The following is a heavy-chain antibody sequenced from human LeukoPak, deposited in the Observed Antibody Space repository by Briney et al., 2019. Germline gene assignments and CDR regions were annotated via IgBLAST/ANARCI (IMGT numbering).Heavy chain of an antibody. CDR3: ARAPEAEAGYYFDY. Sequence: PSGSLSLTCTVSAGSISSHYSSWIRQPPGKGLEWVGSIYYSGRTNYNPSLKRRVTISVDTSKHQYSLKLSSVTAADTAVYYCARAPEAEAGYYFDYWGQGTLVTVSS. CDR2: IYYSGRT. CDR1: AGSISSHY. D-gene: IGHD6-13*01. V-gene: IGHV4-59*11. J-gene: IGHJ4*02.